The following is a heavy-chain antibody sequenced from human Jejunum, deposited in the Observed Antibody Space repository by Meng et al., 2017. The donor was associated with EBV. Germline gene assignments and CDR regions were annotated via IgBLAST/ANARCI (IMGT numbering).Heavy chain of an antibody. J-gene: IGHJ5*02. CDR2: INHGGGA. CDR1: GGSFSDYY. Sequence: VPPQQWGAGLLKPSETLSLTCAVYGGSFSDYYWTWIRQPPGKGLEWIGEINHGGGAIYNPSLKSRVTISVDTSKNQFSLKLSSVTAADTAVYYCARLGGYASGTYYPIDPWGQGTLVTVSS. D-gene: IGHD3-10*01. V-gene: IGHV4-34*01. CDR3: ARLGGYASGTYYPIDP.